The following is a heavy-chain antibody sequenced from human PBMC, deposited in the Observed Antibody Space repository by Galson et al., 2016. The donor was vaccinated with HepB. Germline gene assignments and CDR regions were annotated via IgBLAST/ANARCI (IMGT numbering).Heavy chain of an antibody. CDR3: ARDPTPIGTTNKSFFFDY. CDR1: GYTFTTYH. J-gene: IGHJ4*02. V-gene: IGHV1-46*01. CDR2: VNPNGGIT. D-gene: IGHD1-1*01. Sequence: SVKVSCKASGYTFTTYHMHWVRQAPGQGLEWMGIVNPNGGITSYAQKFQGSVTVTRDTSTSTFYMELSSLRSEDTAVYYCARDPTPIGTTNKSFFFDYWGQGTLVTVSS.